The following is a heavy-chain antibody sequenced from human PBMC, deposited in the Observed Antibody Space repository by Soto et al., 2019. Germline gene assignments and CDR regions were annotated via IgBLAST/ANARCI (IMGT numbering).Heavy chain of an antibody. CDR2: ISYDGSNK. Sequence: GGSLRLSCAASGFTFSSYAMHWVRQAPGKGLEWVAVISYDGSNKYYADSVKGRFTISRDNSKNTLYLQMNSLRAEDTAVYYCARENYDFWSGYPHYWGQGALVTVSS. D-gene: IGHD3-3*01. CDR1: GFTFSSYA. CDR3: ARENYDFWSGYPHY. V-gene: IGHV3-30-3*01. J-gene: IGHJ4*02.